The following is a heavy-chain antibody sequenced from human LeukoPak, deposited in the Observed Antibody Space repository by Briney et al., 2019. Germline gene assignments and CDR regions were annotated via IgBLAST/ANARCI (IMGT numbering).Heavy chain of an antibody. D-gene: IGHD1-26*01. Sequence: GGSLRLSCAASGFVFSTYDMHWVRQAPGKGLEWVSFIGSAGDTYYPGSVKGRFTISRENAKDSLFLQMNNLRAGDTAVYYCARGGRKWDDYYYYYMDVWGKGTTVTVSS. V-gene: IGHV3-13*01. J-gene: IGHJ6*03. CDR2: IGSAGDT. CDR3: ARGGRKWDDYYYYYMDV. CDR1: GFVFSTYD.